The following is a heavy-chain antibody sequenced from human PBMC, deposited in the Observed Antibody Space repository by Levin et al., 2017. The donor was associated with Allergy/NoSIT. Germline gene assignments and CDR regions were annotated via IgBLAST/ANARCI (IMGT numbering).Heavy chain of an antibody. V-gene: IGHV1-8*01. Sequence: ASVKVSCKSSGYTFTTYDVNWVRQATGQGLEWMGWMNPNSGNTGYAQKFQGRVTMTRNTSISTAYMELSNLKSEDTAVYYCAIQLGVAVAGTSEDKKYRYGMDVWGQGTTVTV. CDR1: GYTFTTYD. CDR2: MNPNSGNT. CDR3: AIQLGVAVAGTSEDKKYRYGMDV. D-gene: IGHD6-19*01. J-gene: IGHJ6*02.